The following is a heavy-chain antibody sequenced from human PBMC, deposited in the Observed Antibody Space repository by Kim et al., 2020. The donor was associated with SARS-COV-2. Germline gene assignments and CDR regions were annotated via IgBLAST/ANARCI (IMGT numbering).Heavy chain of an antibody. D-gene: IGHD6-13*01. CDR3: AKDSKQQLIRGWFDP. J-gene: IGHJ5*02. Sequence: DSVKGRVTISRDNSKNTLYLQMNSLRAEDTAVYYCAKDSKQQLIRGWFDPWGQGTLVTVSS. V-gene: IGHV3-23*01.